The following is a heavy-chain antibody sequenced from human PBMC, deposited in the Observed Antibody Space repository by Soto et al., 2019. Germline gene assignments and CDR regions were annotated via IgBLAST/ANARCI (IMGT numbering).Heavy chain of an antibody. D-gene: IGHD3-10*01. CDR3: ARSMVYYYYGMDV. CDR1: GGSISSGGYS. Sequence: SETLSLTCAVSGGSISSGGYSWSWIRQPPGKGLEWIGYIYHSGSTYYNPSLKSRVTISVDRSKNQFSLKLSSVTAADTAVYYCARSMVYYYYGMDVWGQGTTVTVSS. V-gene: IGHV4-30-2*01. CDR2: IYHSGST. J-gene: IGHJ6*02.